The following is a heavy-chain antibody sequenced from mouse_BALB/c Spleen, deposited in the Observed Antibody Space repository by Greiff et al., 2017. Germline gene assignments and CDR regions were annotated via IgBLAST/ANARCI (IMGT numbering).Heavy chain of an antibody. CDR1: GFTFSSFG. CDR3: ARLGITTAWFAY. Sequence: EVKLVESGGGLVQPGGSRKLSCAASGFTFSSFGMHWVRQAPEKGLEWVAYISSGSSTIYYADTVKGRFTISRDNPKNTLFLQMTSLRSEDTAMYYCARLGITTAWFAYWGQGTLVTVSA. V-gene: IGHV5-17*02. CDR2: ISSGSSTI. D-gene: IGHD1-1*01. J-gene: IGHJ3*01.